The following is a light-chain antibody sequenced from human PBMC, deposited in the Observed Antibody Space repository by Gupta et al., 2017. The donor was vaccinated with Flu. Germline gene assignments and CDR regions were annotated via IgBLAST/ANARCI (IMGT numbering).Light chain of an antibody. CDR2: EVN. CDR1: SSDIGRYDS. V-gene: IGLV2-14*01. Sequence: QSALTQPASVSGSPGQSVTISCTGTSSDIGRYDSVSWYQKHPGKAPKLIIYEVNNRPAGSSVRFSGSKSGNMASLTISGLRAEDEADYYCSSYTSTTTPVVFGVGTKLTVL. J-gene: IGLJ2*01. CDR3: SSYTSTTTPVV.